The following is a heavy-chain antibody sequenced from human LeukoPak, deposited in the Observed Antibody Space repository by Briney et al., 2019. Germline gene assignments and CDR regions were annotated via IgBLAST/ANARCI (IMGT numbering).Heavy chain of an antibody. J-gene: IGHJ4*02. Sequence: GGSLRLSCAASGFTFSNAWMSWVRQAPGKGLEWVSGINGISGETYYADSVKGRFTISRDNSRNTLFLQMSSLRPDDTAVYYCAKGGAQQAVYYFDYWGQGTLVTVSS. D-gene: IGHD2-8*01. CDR2: INGISGET. V-gene: IGHV3-23*01. CDR3: AKGGAQQAVYYFDY. CDR1: GFTFSNAW.